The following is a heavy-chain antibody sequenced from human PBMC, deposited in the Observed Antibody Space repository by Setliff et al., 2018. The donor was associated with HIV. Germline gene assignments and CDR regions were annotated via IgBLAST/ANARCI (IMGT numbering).Heavy chain of an antibody. D-gene: IGHD3-9*01. CDR1: DYTFTTYW. V-gene: IGHV5-51*01. J-gene: IGHJ2*01. CDR2: IYPGDSDT. CDR3: ARALDFLTEQLNWFFPL. Sequence: PGESLKISCKALDYTFTTYWIGWVRQMPGEGLEWMGIIYPGDSDTRYSPSFQGQVTISVDKSISTAYLQWNSLKASDTAIYYCARALDFLTEQLNWFFPLWGRGTLVTVSS.